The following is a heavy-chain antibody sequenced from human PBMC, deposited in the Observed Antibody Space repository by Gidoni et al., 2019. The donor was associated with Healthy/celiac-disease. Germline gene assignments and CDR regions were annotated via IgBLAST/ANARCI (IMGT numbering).Heavy chain of an antibody. D-gene: IGHD6-13*01. CDR1: GGSISSSY. J-gene: IGHJ3*02. V-gene: IGHV4-59*01. CDR3: ARDAGSSFAFDI. Sequence: QVQLQESGPGLVKPSETLSLTCTVSGGSISSSYWSWIRQPPGKGLEWIGYIYYRGSTNYNPSLKSRVTISVDTSKNQFSLKLSSVTAADTAVYYCARDAGSSFAFDIWGQGTMVTVSS. CDR2: IYYRGST.